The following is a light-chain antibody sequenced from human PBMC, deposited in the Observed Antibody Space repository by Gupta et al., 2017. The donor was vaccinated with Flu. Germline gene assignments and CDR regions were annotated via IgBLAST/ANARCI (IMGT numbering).Light chain of an antibody. CDR2: IDN. CDR1: SSNIGGNS. CDR3: AAAHDSRNGFV. Sequence: SVLTQPPSASGTPGQRVTISCSGSSSNIGGNSVTWYHRLPATAPKLLIFIDNRRPSGVPDCFSAAKCGTSASITTTWLQAEDAADYFCAAAHDSRNGFVFGSGTKLTVL. J-gene: IGLJ1*01. V-gene: IGLV1-44*01.